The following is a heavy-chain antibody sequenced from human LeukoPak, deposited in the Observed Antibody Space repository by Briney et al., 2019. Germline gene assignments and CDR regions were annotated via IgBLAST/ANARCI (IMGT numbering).Heavy chain of an antibody. Sequence: GGSLRLSCAASGFTFSSNWMHWVRQAAGKGLVWVSRVKSDGSSTSYADSVKGRFTISRDNAKNTLYLQMDSLRAEDTAVYYYARGGARFYGMDAWGQGTTVIVSS. V-gene: IGHV3-74*01. D-gene: IGHD3-3*01. CDR2: VKSDGSST. J-gene: IGHJ6*02. CDR3: ARGGARFYGMDA. CDR1: GFTFSSNW.